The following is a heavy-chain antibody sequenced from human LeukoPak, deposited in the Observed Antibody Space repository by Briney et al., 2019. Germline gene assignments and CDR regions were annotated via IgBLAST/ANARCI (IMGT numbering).Heavy chain of an antibody. CDR3: ARGYETFEELVFEY. D-gene: IGHD3-10*01. Sequence: GASVKVSCKASGYTFTGYYMHWVRQAPGQGLEWMGWISANSGGTNYAQKFQGRVTMTRDTSIRTAYMELSRLTSDDTGVYYCARGYETFEELVFEYWGQGTLVTVSS. J-gene: IGHJ4*02. V-gene: IGHV1-2*02. CDR1: GYTFTGYY. CDR2: ISANSGGT.